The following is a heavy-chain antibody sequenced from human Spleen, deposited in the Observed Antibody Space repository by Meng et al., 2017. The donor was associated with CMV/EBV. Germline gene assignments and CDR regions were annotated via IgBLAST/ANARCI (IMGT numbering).Heavy chain of an antibody. Sequence: GESLKISCAASGFTFSGSAMHWVRQASGKGLEWVGRIRSKANSYATAYAASVKGRFTISRDDSKNTAYLQMNSLKTEDTAVYYCATWGAYCGGDCYPPRAYWYFDLWGRGTLVTVSS. CDR2: IRSKANSYAT. CDR1: GFTFSGSA. D-gene: IGHD2-21*01. CDR3: ATWGAYCGGDCYPPRAYWYFDL. V-gene: IGHV3-73*01. J-gene: IGHJ2*01.